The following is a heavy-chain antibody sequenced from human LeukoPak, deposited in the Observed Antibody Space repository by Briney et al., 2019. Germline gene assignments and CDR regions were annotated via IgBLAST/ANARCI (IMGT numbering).Heavy chain of an antibody. CDR2: NYPGDSDT. CDR3: ARRTGVNSVQDAFVI. CDR1: GYSFTSYW. J-gene: IGHJ3*02. V-gene: IGHV5-51*01. D-gene: IGHD3-10*01. Sequence: GESLKISCRGSGYSFTSYWIGLGRPRPGKGLEWRGINYPGDSDTRYSPFFQGQVTISADKSISTAYLQWSSLKASDTAMYYCARRTGVNSVQDAFVIWGEARIVSVCS.